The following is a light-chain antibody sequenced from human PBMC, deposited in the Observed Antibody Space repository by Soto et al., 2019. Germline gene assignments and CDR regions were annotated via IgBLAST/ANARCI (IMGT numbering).Light chain of an antibody. Sequence: QSVLTQPSSVSGSPGQSITVSCAGTISDVGGYNLVSWYQQHPGKAPKLIIYEGTERPSGISPRFSGSKSGNTASLTISGLQAEDEADYYCSSYTSSSLYVFGSGTKVTVL. CDR3: SSYTSSSLYV. J-gene: IGLJ1*01. CDR2: EGT. CDR1: ISDVGGYNL. V-gene: IGLV2-23*01.